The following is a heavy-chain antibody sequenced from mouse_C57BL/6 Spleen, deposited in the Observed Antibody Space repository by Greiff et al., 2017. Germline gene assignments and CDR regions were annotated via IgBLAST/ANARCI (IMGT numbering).Heavy chain of an antibody. CDR3: ARDSSGYFFAY. V-gene: IGHV5-4*01. D-gene: IGHD3-2*02. J-gene: IGHJ3*01. CDR2: ISDGGSYT. CDR1: GSTFSSYA. Sequence: EVQRVESGGGLVKPGGSLKLSCAASGSTFSSYAMSWVRQTPEKRLEWVATISDGGSYTYYPDNVKGRFTISRDNAKNNLYLQMSHLKSEDTAMYYCARDSSGYFFAYWGQGTLVTVSA.